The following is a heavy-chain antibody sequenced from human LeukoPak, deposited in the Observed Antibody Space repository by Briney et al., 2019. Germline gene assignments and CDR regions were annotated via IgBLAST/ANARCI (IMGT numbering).Heavy chain of an antibody. Sequence: SETLSLTCTVSGGSMTSGGYYWSWIRPLPGKGLEWFGFVFYIGTTHHNPSLKSRLSISVNPSKTPFSLKPDCVTPAPTAVSFGARTKGDFPPFLWGQGTLVSVSS. CDR2: VFYIGTT. CDR1: GGSMTSGGYY. J-gene: IGHJ4*02. CDR3: ARTKGDFPPFL. D-gene: IGHD2-21*02. V-gene: IGHV4-31*03.